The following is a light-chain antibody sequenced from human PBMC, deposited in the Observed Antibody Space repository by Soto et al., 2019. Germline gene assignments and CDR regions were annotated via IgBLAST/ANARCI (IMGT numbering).Light chain of an antibody. CDR1: SSDIGSYNF. V-gene: IGLV2-14*01. J-gene: IGLJ2*01. CDR3: SAYTSSNTLI. Sequence: QSALTQPASVSGSPGQSITISCTGTSSDIGSYNFVSWYQQHPRKAPKLMIYEVSSRPSGVSNRFSGSASGNTASLTISGLQAEDEAHYYCSAYTSSNTLIFGGGTKVTVL. CDR2: EVS.